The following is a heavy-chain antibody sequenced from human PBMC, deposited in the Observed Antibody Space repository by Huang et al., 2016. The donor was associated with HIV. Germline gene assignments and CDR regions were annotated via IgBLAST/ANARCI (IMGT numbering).Heavy chain of an antibody. CDR2: IRDDGSNK. V-gene: IGHV3-30*02. CDR3: AKGSMANAFDI. D-gene: IGHD3-10*01. J-gene: IGHJ3*02. CDR1: GFTFSSYG. Sequence: QVQLVESGGGVVQPGGSLRLSCAASGFTFSSYGMHWVRQAPGKGLEWVAFIRDDGSNKYYADSVRGRFTISRDNSKNPLYLQMNSLRAEDTAVYYCAKGSMANAFDIWGQGTMVTVSS.